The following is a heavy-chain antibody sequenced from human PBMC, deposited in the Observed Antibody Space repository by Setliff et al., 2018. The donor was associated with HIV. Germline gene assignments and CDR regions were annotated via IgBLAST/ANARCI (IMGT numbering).Heavy chain of an antibody. J-gene: IGHJ6*03. CDR1: GFSFSAHA. Sequence: GESLTISCTASGFSFSAHAMSWVRRAPGKGLEWLSVVLRGGSPTYYADSVKGRFTISRDDSKNTVYLEMRSLRAEDTAVYFCAKYTRGGSILYYMDVWGKGTTVTVSS. CDR3: AKYTRGGSILYYMDV. V-gene: IGHV3-23*03. D-gene: IGHD1-1*01. CDR2: VLRGGSPT.